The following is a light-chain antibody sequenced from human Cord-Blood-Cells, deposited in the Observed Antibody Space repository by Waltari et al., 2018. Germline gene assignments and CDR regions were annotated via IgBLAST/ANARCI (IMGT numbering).Light chain of an antibody. Sequence: QSALTQPRSVSRSPGQSVTIPCTGTSSDVGGYKYVSGYQQHPGKAPKLMIYDVSKRPSGVPYRFSGAKAGNTASLTISGLQAEDEADYYCCSYAGSYRVFGGGTKLTVL. J-gene: IGLJ3*02. V-gene: IGLV2-11*01. CDR2: DVS. CDR3: CSYAGSYRV. CDR1: SSDVGGYKY.